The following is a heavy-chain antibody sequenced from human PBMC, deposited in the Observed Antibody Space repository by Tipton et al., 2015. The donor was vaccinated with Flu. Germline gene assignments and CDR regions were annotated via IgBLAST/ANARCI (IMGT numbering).Heavy chain of an antibody. CDR2: ISAYNGNT. D-gene: IGHD3-22*01. CDR1: GYTFTCYG. V-gene: IGHV1-18*01. CDR3: ARGDSSGYYLPPFDY. Sequence: QLVQSGAEVKKPGASVKVSCKASGYTFTCYGISWVRQAPGQGLEWMGWISAYNGNTNYAQKLQGRVTMTTDTSTSTAYMELRSLRSGDTAVYYWARGDSSGYYLPPFDYWGQGTLVTVSS. J-gene: IGHJ4*02.